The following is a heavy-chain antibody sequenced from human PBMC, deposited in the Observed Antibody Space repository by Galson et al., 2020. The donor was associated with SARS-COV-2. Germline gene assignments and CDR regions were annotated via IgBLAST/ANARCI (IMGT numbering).Heavy chain of an antibody. CDR3: ARDVVRDIVVVPAAPGDY. D-gene: IGHD2-2*01. CDR1: GYTFTSYG. CDR2: ISAYNGNT. J-gene: IGHJ4*02. Sequence: ASVKVSCKASGYTFTSYGISWVRQAPGQGLEWMGWISAYNGNTNYAQKLQGRVTMTTDTSTSTAYMELRSLRSDDTAVYYCARDVVRDIVVVPAAPGDYWGQGTLVTVSS. V-gene: IGHV1-18*01.